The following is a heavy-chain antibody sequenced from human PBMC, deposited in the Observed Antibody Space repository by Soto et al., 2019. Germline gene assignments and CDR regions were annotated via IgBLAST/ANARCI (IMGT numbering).Heavy chain of an antibody. CDR2: LLHSGTT. CDR1: GDSISSPKW. D-gene: IGHD6-19*01. V-gene: IGHV4-4*02. J-gene: IGHJ3*01. Sequence: QVQLQESGPGLVKPSGTLSLTCAVSGDSISSPKWWTWRRQPPGKGLEWIGDLLHSGTTNYNPSLKRRVILSVDKSQNQFSLSLTSVTAADTAIYYCAYSSGWYRHDVWGQGTSVTVSS. CDR3: AYSSGWYRHDV.